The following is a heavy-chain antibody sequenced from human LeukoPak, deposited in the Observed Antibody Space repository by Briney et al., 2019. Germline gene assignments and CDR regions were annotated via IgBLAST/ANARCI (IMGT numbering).Heavy chain of an antibody. CDR1: GFTFSSYA. J-gene: IGHJ4*02. V-gene: IGHV3-23*01. CDR3: ANSIVVVPAAMSEDY. D-gene: IGHD2-2*01. CDR2: VSSSGGST. Sequence: GGSLRLSCAASGFTFSSYAMSWVRQAPGKGLEWVSAVSSSGGSTYYADSVKGRFTISRDNSKNTLYLQMNSLRAEDTAVYYCANSIVVVPAAMSEDYWGQGTLVTVSS.